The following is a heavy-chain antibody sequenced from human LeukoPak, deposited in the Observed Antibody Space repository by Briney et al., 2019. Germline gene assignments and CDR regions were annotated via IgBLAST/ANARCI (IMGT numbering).Heavy chain of an antibody. CDR1: GGSISSSSYY. V-gene: IGHV4-39*01. CDR3: ASQAAEYRFDP. Sequence: SETLSLTCTVSGGSISSSSYYWGWIRQPPGKGLEWIGSIYYSGSTYYNPSFKSRVTISVDTSKNQFSLKLSSVTAADTAVYYCASQAAEYRFDPWGQGTLVTVSS. CDR2: IYYSGST. D-gene: IGHD2-15*01. J-gene: IGHJ5*02.